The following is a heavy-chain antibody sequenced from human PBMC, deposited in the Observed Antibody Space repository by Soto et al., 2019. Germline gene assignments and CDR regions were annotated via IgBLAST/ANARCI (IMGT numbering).Heavy chain of an antibody. V-gene: IGHV4-34*01. CDR2: INHSGST. CDR3: ARGRYCSGGSCYRAQPNYYYYYGMDV. D-gene: IGHD2-15*01. J-gene: IGHJ6*02. CDR1: GGSFSSYY. Sequence: SETLSLTCAVYGGSFSSYYWSWIRQPPGKGLEWIGEINHSGSTNYNPSLKSRVTISVDTSKNQFSLKLSSVTAADTAVYYCARGRYCSGGSCYRAQPNYYYYYGMDVWGQGTTVTVSS.